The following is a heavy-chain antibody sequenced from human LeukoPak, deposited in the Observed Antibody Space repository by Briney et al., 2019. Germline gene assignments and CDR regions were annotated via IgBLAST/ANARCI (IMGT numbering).Heavy chain of an antibody. Sequence: SETLALTCTVSGGSISSGDYYWSWIRQPPGTGLEWIGYIYYSGSTYYNPSLKSRVTISVDTSKNQFSLKLSSVTAADTAVYYCARAGYCSGGSCYSIPYWGQGTLVTVSS. CDR3: ARAGYCSGGSCYSIPY. J-gene: IGHJ4*02. CDR2: IYYSGST. V-gene: IGHV4-30-4*01. D-gene: IGHD2-15*01. CDR1: GGSISSGDYY.